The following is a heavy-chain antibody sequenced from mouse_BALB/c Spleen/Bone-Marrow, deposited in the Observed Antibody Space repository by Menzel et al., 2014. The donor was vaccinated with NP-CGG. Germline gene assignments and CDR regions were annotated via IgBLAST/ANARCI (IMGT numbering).Heavy chain of an antibody. CDR2: INPYNGGT. Sequence: VQLQQSGPELVKPGASTKISCKASGYSFTGYTMNWVKRSHGKNLEWIGLINPYNGGTNYNQKFKDKATLTVDRSSSTAYMELLSLTSEDSAVYYCARLLLYYYAMDYWGQGTSVTVSS. V-gene: IGHV1-25*01. J-gene: IGHJ4*01. CDR3: ARLLLYYYAMDY. CDR1: GYSFTGYT. D-gene: IGHD1-1*01.